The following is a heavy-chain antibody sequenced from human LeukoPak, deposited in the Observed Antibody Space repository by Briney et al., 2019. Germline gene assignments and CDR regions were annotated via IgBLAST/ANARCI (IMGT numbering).Heavy chain of an antibody. CDR1: GDTVSSNSAA. J-gene: IGHJ4*02. V-gene: IGHV6-1*01. D-gene: IGHD3-3*01. CDR2: TYYRSKWFN. Sequence: SQTLSLTCAISGDTVSSNSAAWNWIRQSPSRGLEWLGRTYYRSKWFNEYAVSVKSRITINPDTSKNQFSLKLSSVTAADTAVYYCASSRLRFLEWLFHPFDYWGQGTLVTVSS. CDR3: ASSRLRFLEWLFHPFDY.